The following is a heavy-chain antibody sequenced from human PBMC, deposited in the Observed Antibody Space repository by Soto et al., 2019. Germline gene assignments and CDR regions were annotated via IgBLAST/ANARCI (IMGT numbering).Heavy chain of an antibody. CDR1: GFTFSSYA. J-gene: IGHJ4*02. CDR3: AREIGDIVVVVAATRYFDY. Sequence: QVQLVESGGGVVQPGRSLRLSCAASGFTFSSYAMHWVRQAPGKGLQWVAVISYDGSNKYYADSVKGRFTISRDNSKNPMYLQMNSLRAEDTAVYYCAREIGDIVVVVAATRYFDYWGQGTLVTVSS. CDR2: ISYDGSNK. V-gene: IGHV3-30-3*01. D-gene: IGHD2-15*01.